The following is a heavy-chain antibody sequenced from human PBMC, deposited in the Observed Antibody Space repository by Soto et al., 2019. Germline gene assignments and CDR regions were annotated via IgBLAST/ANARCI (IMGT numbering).Heavy chain of an antibody. Sequence: QVQLVESGGGLVKPGGSLKLSCAASKFSFSDYYMSWIRQVPGKGLEWISHISGSGRYANYADFVKDRFIISRDNVKGSLYLQMNNLRDEDTAKYYCARREASSWSLDHWGQGILVIVSS. J-gene: IGHJ4*02. V-gene: IGHV3-11*05. D-gene: IGHD6-13*01. CDR2: ISGSGRYA. CDR1: KFSFSDYY. CDR3: ARREASSWSLDH.